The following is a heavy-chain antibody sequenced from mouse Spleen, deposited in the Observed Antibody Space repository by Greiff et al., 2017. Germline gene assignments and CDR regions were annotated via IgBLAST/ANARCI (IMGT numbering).Heavy chain of an antibody. CDR3: AGRGDTRFEW. CDR2: IYPGSGGT. CDR1: GYTFTGYW. Sequence: VQLVESGAELMKPGASVKLSCKATGYTFTGYWIEWVKQRPGHGLEWIGEIYPGSGGTNYNEKFQGKATLTADTSSNTAYMQLSSLTTEDSAIYSGAGRGDTRFEWWGEGATLTVSS. D-gene: IGHD1-1*01. J-gene: IGHJ2*01. V-gene: IGHV1-9*01.